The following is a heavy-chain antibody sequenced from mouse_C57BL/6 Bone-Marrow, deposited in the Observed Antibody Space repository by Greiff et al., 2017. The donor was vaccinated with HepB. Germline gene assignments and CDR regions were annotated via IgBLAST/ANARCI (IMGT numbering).Heavy chain of an antibody. Sequence: VQGVESGPGLVQPSQSLSITCTVSGFSLTSYGVHWVRQSPGKGLEWLGVIWGGGSTDYNAAFISRLSISKDNSKSQVFFKMNSLQADDTAIYYCARGGYYYGFAYWGQGTLVTVSA. CDR3: ARGGYYYGFAY. V-gene: IGHV2-2*01. CDR1: GFSLTSYG. J-gene: IGHJ3*01. CDR2: IWGGGST. D-gene: IGHD1-1*01.